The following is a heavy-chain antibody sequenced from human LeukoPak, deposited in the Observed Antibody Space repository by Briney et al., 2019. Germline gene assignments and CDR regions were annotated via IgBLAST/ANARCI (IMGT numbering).Heavy chain of an antibody. CDR3: AKLSGYSMYYFDY. Sequence: ETLSLTCAVYGGSFSGYYWSWVRQAPGKGLEWVSAISGSGGSTYYADSVKGRFTISRDNSKNTLYLQMNSLRAEDTAVYYCAKLSGYSMYYFDYWGQGTLVTVSS. CDR1: GGSFSGYY. V-gene: IGHV3-23*01. J-gene: IGHJ4*02. D-gene: IGHD3-22*01. CDR2: ISGSGGST.